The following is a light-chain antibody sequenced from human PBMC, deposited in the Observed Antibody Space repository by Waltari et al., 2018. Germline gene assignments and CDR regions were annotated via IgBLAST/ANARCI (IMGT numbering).Light chain of an antibody. CDR1: RSDVGRYDV. CDR3: SSYSFRTSVV. J-gene: IGLJ2*01. V-gene: IGLV2-14*01. Sequence: QSALPQPASVSGSPGQSITISCTRTRSDVGRYDVVSWYQQYPGKAPKLLIYEVSNRPSGVSNRFSGSKSGNTAFLTISGLQAEDEADYYCSSYSFRTSVVFGGGTKLTVL. CDR2: EVS.